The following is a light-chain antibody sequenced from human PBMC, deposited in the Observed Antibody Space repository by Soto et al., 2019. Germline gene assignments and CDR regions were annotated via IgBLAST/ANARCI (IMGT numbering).Light chain of an antibody. J-gene: IGKJ1*01. CDR3: QQYGSSPST. CDR1: QSVSSRY. CDR2: ATS. V-gene: IGKV3-20*01. Sequence: LTPFPGTLSLTPRAPSPLSWRVSQSVSSRYLAWYQQKSGQAPRLLIYATSSRATDIPDRFIGYGSGTDFTLTISGLEPEDFAVYYCQQYGSSPSTFGQGTKVDIK.